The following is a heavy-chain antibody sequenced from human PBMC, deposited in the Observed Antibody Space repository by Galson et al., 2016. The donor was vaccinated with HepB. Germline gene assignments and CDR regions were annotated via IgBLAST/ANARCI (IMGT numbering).Heavy chain of an antibody. CDR1: GFTFSSYG. J-gene: IGHJ4*02. CDR2: TNNNGDTT. CDR3: AKGNGYNYRLSFEY. Sequence: SLRLSCAASGFTFSSYGMTWVRQAPGKGLEWVAVTNNNGDTTPFTAPVKGRFTISRDNSKNMLFLEMNGLRVEATAIYFCAKGNGYNYRLSFEYWGQGTLVTVSS. D-gene: IGHD5-24*01. V-gene: IGHV3-23*01.